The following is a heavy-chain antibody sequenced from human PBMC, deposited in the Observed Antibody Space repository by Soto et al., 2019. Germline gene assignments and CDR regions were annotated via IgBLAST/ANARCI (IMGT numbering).Heavy chain of an antibody. CDR2: MNPNSGNT. Sequence: GASVKVSCKASGYTFTSYDINWVRQATGQGLEWMGWMNPNSGNTGYAQKFQGRVTMTRDTSISTAYMELSSLRSVDTAVYYCATDRGGPIVGATYWGQGTLVTVSS. V-gene: IGHV1-8*01. CDR3: ATDRGGPIVGATY. D-gene: IGHD1-26*01. J-gene: IGHJ4*02. CDR1: GYTFTSYD.